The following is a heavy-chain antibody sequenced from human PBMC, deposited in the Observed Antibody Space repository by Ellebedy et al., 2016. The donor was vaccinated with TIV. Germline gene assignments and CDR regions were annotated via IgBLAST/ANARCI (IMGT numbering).Heavy chain of an antibody. CDR3: ARGSPATGDFDY. CDR1: GGTFSSYA. CDR2: IIPIFGTA. V-gene: IGHV1-69*13. D-gene: IGHD2-15*01. Sequence: AASVKVSCKASGGTFSSYAISWVRQAPGQGLEWMGGIIPIFGTANYAQKFQGRVTITADESTSTAYMELSSLRSEDTAVYYCARGSPATGDFDYWGQGTLVTVSS. J-gene: IGHJ4*02.